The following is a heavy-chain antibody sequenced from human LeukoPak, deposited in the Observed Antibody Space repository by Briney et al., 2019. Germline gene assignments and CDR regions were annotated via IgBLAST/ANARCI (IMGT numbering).Heavy chain of an antibody. Sequence: GSSVKVSCKPSGGTFSTYAISWVRQAPGHGLEWMGWINTNTGNPTYAQGYTGRFVISLDTSHSTAYLQISSLKAEDTAVYYCARDRKGAHGDYWGQGTLVTVSS. CDR3: ARDRKGAHGDY. V-gene: IGHV7-4-1*02. J-gene: IGHJ4*02. CDR2: INTNTGNP. D-gene: IGHD3-16*01. CDR1: GGTFSTYA.